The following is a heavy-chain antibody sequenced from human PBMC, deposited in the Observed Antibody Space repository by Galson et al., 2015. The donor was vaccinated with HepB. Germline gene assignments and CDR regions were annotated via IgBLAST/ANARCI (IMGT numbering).Heavy chain of an antibody. Sequence: SLRLSCAASGFTFSNAWMNWFRQAPGKGLEWVGLIKSRAHGGTTDYPAPVKGRFTISRDDSENTVYPQMNSLKTEDTAVYFCSTASLGAGGFGYWGQGTLVTVSS. J-gene: IGHJ4*02. V-gene: IGHV3-15*07. CDR1: GFTFSNAW. CDR2: IKSRAHGGTT. D-gene: IGHD3-16*01. CDR3: STASLGAGGFGY.